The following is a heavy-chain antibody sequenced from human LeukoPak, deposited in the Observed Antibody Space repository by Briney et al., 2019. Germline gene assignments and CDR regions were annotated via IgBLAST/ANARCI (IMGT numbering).Heavy chain of an antibody. CDR3: ARRGVGQTWDY. CDR2: IYYSGST. V-gene: IGHV4-59*01. D-gene: IGHD6-25*01. Sequence: SETLSLTCTVSGGSISSYYWSWLRQPPGKGLEWIGYIYYSGSTNYNPSLKSRVTISVDTSKNQFSLKLSSVTAADTAVYYCARRGVGQTWDYWGQGTLVTVSS. CDR1: GGSISSYY. J-gene: IGHJ4*02.